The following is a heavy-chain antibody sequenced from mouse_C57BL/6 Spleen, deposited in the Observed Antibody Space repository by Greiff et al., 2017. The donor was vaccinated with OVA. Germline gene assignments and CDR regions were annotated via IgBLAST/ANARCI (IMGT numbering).Heavy chain of an antibody. V-gene: IGHV1-76*01. Sequence: LVESGAELVRPGASVKLSCKASGYTFTDYYINWVKQRPGQGLEWIARIYPGSGNTYYNEKFKGKATLTAEKSSSTAYMQLSSLTSEDSAVYFCARDYYGSSWAWFAYWGQGTLVTVSA. D-gene: IGHD1-1*01. J-gene: IGHJ3*01. CDR1: GYTFTDYY. CDR3: ARDYYGSSWAWFAY. CDR2: IYPGSGNT.